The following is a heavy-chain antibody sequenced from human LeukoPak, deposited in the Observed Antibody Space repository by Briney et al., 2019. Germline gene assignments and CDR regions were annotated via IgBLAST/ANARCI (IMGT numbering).Heavy chain of an antibody. V-gene: IGHV1-69*04. CDR2: IIPILGIA. CDR3: ARVGGVAGPFDY. CDR1: GGTFSSYA. D-gene: IGHD6-19*01. J-gene: IGHJ4*02. Sequence: SVKVSCKASGGTFSSYAISWVRQAPGQGLEWMGRIIPILGIANYAQKFQGRVTITADKSTSTAYMELRSLRSDDTAVYYCARVGGVAGPFDYWGQGTLVTVSS.